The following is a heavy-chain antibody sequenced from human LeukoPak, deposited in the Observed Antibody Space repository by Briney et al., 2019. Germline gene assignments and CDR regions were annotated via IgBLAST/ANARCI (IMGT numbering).Heavy chain of an antibody. Sequence: GGSLILSCAASGFTFNSYEMNRVRQAPGKGLEWVSYINSGGSAIYYADSVKGRFTISRDNAKNSLYLQINSLRADDTAVYYCARGGSYVHYWGQGTLVTVSS. D-gene: IGHD1-26*01. CDR2: INSGGSAI. CDR1: GFTFNSYE. CDR3: ARGGSYVHY. V-gene: IGHV3-48*03. J-gene: IGHJ4*02.